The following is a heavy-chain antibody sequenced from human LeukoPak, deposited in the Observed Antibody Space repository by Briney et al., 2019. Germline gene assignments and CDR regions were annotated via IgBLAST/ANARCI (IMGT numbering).Heavy chain of an antibody. D-gene: IGHD1-20*01. V-gene: IGHV3-49*03. CDR2: IRSKAYGGTT. J-gene: IGHJ4*02. CDR1: GFTFGDYA. CDR3: NRELPQYKWNHS. Sequence: PGGSLRLSCTASGFTFGDYAMIWFRQAPGKGLEGVGFIRSKAYGGTTEYAASVKGRFPISRDDSTSIAYLPMNSLQTEDTAVYYCNRELPQYKWNHSWGQGTLVTVS.